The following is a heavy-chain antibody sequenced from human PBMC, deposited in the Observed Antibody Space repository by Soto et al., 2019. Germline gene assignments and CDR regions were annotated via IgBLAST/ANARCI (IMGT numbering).Heavy chain of an antibody. D-gene: IGHD1-1*01. Sequence: ASVKVSCKASGHTFSTYAMHWVRQAPGQSLEWMGWINGGTGQTRYSQRFQDRVTITRDTSAKTTYMDLTSLRSEDTAVYYCARGKGMEENYYYYGMDIWGQGTTVTVSS. CDR2: INGGTGQT. CDR1: GHTFSTYA. V-gene: IGHV1-3*01. J-gene: IGHJ6*02. CDR3: ARGKGMEENYYYYGMDI.